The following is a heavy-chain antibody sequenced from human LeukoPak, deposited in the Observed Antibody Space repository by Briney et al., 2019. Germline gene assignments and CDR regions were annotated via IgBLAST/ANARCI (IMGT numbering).Heavy chain of an antibody. Sequence: GGSLRLSCAASGFTFSTYAMSWVRQAPGKGLEWVSSISSSGGSTYYADSVKGRFTLSRDNSKDTLYLQMNSLRAEDTAVYYCAKNSVRSGYYYGYWGQGTLVTVSS. J-gene: IGHJ4*02. CDR2: ISSSGGST. CDR3: AKNSVRSGYYYGY. V-gene: IGHV3-23*01. D-gene: IGHD3-22*01. CDR1: GFTFSTYA.